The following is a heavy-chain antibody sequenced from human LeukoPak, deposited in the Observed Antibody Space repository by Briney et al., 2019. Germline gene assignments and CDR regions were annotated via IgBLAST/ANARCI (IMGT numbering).Heavy chain of an antibody. CDR3: ARHGDDSSGHRTYYYYMDV. Sequence: SETLSLTCTVSGGSISSSSYYWGWIRQPPGKGLEWIGSIYYSGSTYYNPSLKSRVTISVDTSKNQFSLKLSSVTAADTAVYYCARHGDDSSGHRTYYYYMDVWGKGTTVTVSS. CDR2: IYYSGST. V-gene: IGHV4-39*01. D-gene: IGHD3-22*01. CDR1: GGSISSSSYY. J-gene: IGHJ6*03.